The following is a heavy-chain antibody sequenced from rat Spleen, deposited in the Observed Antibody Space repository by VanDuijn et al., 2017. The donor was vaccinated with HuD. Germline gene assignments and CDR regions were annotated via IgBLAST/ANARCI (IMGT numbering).Heavy chain of an antibody. V-gene: IGHV5-35*01. CDR1: GFTFSTNW. CDR3: ATPTPGIPFAY. J-gene: IGHJ3*01. CDR2: IDPDGYST. Sequence: EVKLVESGGGLVQPGRSLKLSCAASGFTFSTNWLNWIRQAPGKGLEWVASIDPDGYSTYYPDTVKGRFTISRDNAKNTLSLQMDSLRTEDTATYYCATPTPGIPFAYWGQGTLVTVSS. D-gene: IGHD1-4*01.